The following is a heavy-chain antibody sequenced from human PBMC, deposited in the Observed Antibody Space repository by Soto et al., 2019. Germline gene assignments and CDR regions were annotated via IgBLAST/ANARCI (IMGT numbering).Heavy chain of an antibody. J-gene: IGHJ4*02. D-gene: IGHD6-13*01. CDR3: ARFLTAGTSVLDY. CDR2: IYYSGST. CDR1: GGSISSGGYY. Sequence: SETLSLTCTVSGGSISSGGYYWSWIRQHPGKGLEWIGYIYYSGSTYYNPSLKSRVTISVDTSKNQFSLKLSSVTAADTAVYYFARFLTAGTSVLDYCRQGTSVT. V-gene: IGHV4-31*03.